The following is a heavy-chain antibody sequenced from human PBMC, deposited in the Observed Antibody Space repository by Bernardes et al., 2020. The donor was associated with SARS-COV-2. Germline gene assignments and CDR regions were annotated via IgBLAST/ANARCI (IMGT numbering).Heavy chain of an antibody. V-gene: IGHV3-11*01. Sequence: GSLRLSCAASGFTFSDNYMSWIRQAPGKGLEWVAYISRGGDTIYYADSVKGRFTISRDNAKNSLYLQMNSLRAEDTAVYYCARALQGANFFDLWGQGTLVTVSS. CDR3: ARALQGANFFDL. CDR1: GFTFSDNY. J-gene: IGHJ4*02. CDR2: ISRGGDTI. D-gene: IGHD2-8*01.